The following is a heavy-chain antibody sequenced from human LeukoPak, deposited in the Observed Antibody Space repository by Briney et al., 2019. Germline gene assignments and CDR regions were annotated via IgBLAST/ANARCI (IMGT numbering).Heavy chain of an antibody. Sequence: PGGSLRLSCAASGFTFSSYAMSWVRQAPGKGLEWVANIKQDGSEKYYVDSVKGRFTISRDNAKNSLYLQMNSLRAEDTAVYYCARGEWAFDYWGQGTLVTVSS. D-gene: IGHD3-3*01. CDR2: IKQDGSEK. CDR1: GFTFSSYA. V-gene: IGHV3-7*01. CDR3: ARGEWAFDY. J-gene: IGHJ4*02.